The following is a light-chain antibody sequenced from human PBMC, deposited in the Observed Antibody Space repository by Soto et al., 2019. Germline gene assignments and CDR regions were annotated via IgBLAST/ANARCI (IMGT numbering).Light chain of an antibody. Sequence: EIVMTQSPATLSVSPGDRVTLSCRASQSVGTNVAWYQQRPGQAPRLLIYGASVRASGIPTRFSGSGSETELTLTVTSLQAEDFAIYYCQQWVRWTFGQGTRLELK. CDR3: QQWVRWT. J-gene: IGKJ1*01. V-gene: IGKV3-15*01. CDR1: QSVGTN. CDR2: GAS.